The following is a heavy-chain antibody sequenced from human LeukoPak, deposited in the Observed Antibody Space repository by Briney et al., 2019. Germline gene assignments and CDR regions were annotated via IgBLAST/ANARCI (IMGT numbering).Heavy chain of an antibody. CDR3: AGVGSGWEPYYYYYYGMDV. Sequence: SETLSLTCTVSGGSISSYYWSWIRQPPGKGLEWIGYIYYSGSTNYNPSLKSRVTISVDTSKNQFSLKLSSVTAADTAVYYCAGVGSGWEPYYYYYYGMDVWGQGTTVTVSS. V-gene: IGHV4-59*01. CDR1: GGSISSYY. D-gene: IGHD6-19*01. J-gene: IGHJ6*02. CDR2: IYYSGST.